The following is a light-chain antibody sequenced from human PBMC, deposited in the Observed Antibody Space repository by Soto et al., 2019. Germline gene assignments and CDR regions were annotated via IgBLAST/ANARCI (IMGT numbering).Light chain of an antibody. J-gene: IGKJ1*01. CDR1: QNVDNY. CDR3: QQYNNWPRT. Sequence: EIVMTQSPARLSVSPGERAALSCRASQNVDNYLVWYQQRPGQAPRLLIYGASTRATGIPARFSGSGSGTEFTLTISSLQSEDFAVYYCQQYNNWPRTFGQGTKVDIK. CDR2: GAS. V-gene: IGKV3-15*01.